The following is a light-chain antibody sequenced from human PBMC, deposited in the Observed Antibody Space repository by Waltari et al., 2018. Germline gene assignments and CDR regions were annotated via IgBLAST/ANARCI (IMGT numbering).Light chain of an antibody. V-gene: IGLV3-10*01. Sequence: SFELTQPPSVSVSPGQTARITCSGDALPKKYAYWYQQQSGQAPVLVIYDDSKRPAGIPERFSGSNSGTMATLTISGAQVEDEADYYCYSTDSSGDHRVFGGGTKLTVL. J-gene: IGLJ3*02. CDR2: DDS. CDR3: YSTDSSGDHRV. CDR1: ALPKKY.